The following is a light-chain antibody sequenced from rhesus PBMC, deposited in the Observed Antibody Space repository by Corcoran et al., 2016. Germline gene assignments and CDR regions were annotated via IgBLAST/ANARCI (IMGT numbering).Light chain of an antibody. V-gene: IGKV3-42*02. Sequence: EIVMTQSPATLSLSPGERATLSCRASQSVSSSLAWYQQKPGQAPKLLIDGAYSRATGIPDRFSGSGSGTEVTLTSSSREPEDFGVYYCQQDYSGPPTFGQGTKVEIK. CDR3: QQDYSGPPT. CDR2: GAY. CDR1: QSVSSS. J-gene: IGKJ1*01.